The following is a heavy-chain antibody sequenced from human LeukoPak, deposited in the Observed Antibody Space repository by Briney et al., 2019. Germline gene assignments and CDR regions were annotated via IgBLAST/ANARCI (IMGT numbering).Heavy chain of an antibody. D-gene: IGHD2-2*01. Sequence: SVKVSCKASGGTFNSYAISWVRQAPGQGLEWMGGIIPIFGTANYAQKFQGRVTITADESTSTAYMELSSLRSEDTAVYYCARDQVNIVVVPAATGNAFDIWGQGTMVTVSS. J-gene: IGHJ3*02. CDR3: ARDQVNIVVVPAATGNAFDI. V-gene: IGHV1-69*13. CDR2: IIPIFGTA. CDR1: GGTFNSYA.